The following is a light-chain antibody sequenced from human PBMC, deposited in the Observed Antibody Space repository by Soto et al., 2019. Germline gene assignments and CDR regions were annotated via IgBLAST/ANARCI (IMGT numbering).Light chain of an antibody. Sequence: EIVMTQSPATLSVSPGERATLSCRASQSVSSNLAWYQQKPGQAPRLLIYGASTRATGIPARFSGSGSGTEFTLTISRLEPEDSEVYYCQHYASSPDTFGGGTKVDIK. CDR2: GAS. J-gene: IGKJ4*01. CDR3: QHYASSPDT. CDR1: QSVSSN. V-gene: IGKV3-15*01.